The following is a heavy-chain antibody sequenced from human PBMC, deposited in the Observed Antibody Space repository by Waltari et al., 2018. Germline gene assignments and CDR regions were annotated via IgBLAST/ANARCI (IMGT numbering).Heavy chain of an antibody. CDR3: AHSDYRSSWYTMDV. J-gene: IGHJ6*02. CDR1: GYTFISNG. D-gene: IGHD6-13*01. CDR2: VRGYEENT. V-gene: IGHV1-18*01. Sequence: VKLVQSGGEVKKPGASVKVSCKASGYTFISNGISWVRQAPGQGLEWVGWVRGYEENTKYARKVQGRVSLTADTATNTAYMELTSLTADDTAVYYCAHSDYRSSWYTMDVWGQGTTVSVSS.